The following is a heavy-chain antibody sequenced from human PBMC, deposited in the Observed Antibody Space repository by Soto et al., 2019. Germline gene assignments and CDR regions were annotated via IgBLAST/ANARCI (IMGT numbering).Heavy chain of an antibody. Sequence: QVQLQESGPGLVKPSETLSLTCTVSGASISNYYWSWIRQPPGKGLEWIGYIYHSGITSYNPSLKSRFTISVDTSENQVSLKRTFVTAADTAVYYCARQKDPYYYGMDVWGQGSTVTVSS. CDR3: ARQKDPYYYGMDV. V-gene: IGHV4-59*08. CDR2: IYHSGIT. CDR1: GASISNYY. J-gene: IGHJ6*02.